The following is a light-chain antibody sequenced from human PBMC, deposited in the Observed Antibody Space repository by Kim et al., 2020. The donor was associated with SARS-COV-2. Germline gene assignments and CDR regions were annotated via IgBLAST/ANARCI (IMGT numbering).Light chain of an antibody. CDR2: DVT. V-gene: IGLV2-14*03. CDR1: STDIGAYNF. CDR3: SSWTMSTTWV. Sequence: GQPITFSCTGSSTDIGAYNFVSWYQQHPGKAPKLVLYDVTKRPSGVSDRFSGSKYANTASLTISGLQAEDEADYYCSSWTMSTTWVFGGGTQLTVL. J-gene: IGLJ3*02.